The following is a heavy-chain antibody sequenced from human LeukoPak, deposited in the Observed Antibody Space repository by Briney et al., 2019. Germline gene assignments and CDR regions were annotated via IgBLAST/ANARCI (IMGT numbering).Heavy chain of an antibody. D-gene: IGHD3-3*01. J-gene: IGHJ4*02. CDR1: GMTFERHG. CDR3: IKDTIFTVDPFDY. Sequence: GGSLRLSCVVPGMTFERHGMHWVRQPPGKGLEWLAFIKYDGSRTDYEDSVQGRFTVSRDNSKNTLYLEMNSLRLEDTAVYYCIKDTIFTVDPFDYWGQGTLVIVSS. CDR2: IKYDGSRT. V-gene: IGHV3-30*02.